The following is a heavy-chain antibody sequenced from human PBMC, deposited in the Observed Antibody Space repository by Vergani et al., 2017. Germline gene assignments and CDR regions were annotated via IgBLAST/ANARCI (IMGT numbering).Heavy chain of an antibody. D-gene: IGHD3-3*01. J-gene: IGHJ3*02. CDR2: IYYSGGT. CDR1: GGSISSSSYY. V-gene: IGHV4-39*01. CDR3: ARPYYDFWSGYPSADAFDI. Sequence: QLQLQESGPGLVKPSETLSLTCTVSGGSISSSSYYWGWIRQPPGKGLEWIGSIYYSGGTYYNPSLKSRVTISVDTSKNQFSLKLSSVTAADTAVYYCARPYYDFWSGYPSADAFDIWGQGTMVTVSS.